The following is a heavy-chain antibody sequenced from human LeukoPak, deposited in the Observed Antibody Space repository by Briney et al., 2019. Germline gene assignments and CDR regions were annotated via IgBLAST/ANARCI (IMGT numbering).Heavy chain of an antibody. CDR3: ARDSPERGYSYGPLDNYFDY. Sequence: SGGSLRLSCAASGFTFSSYWMSWVRQAPGKGLEWVANIKQDESEKYYVGSVKGRFTISRDNAKNSLYPQMNSLRAEDTAVYYCARDSPERGYSYGPLDNYFDYWGQGTLVTVSS. V-gene: IGHV3-7*01. CDR1: GFTFSSYW. J-gene: IGHJ4*02. D-gene: IGHD5-18*01. CDR2: IKQDESEK.